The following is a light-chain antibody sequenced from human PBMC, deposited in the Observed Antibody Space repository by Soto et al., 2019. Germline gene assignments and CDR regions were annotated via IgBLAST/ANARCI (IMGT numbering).Light chain of an antibody. V-gene: IGLV2-14*01. J-gene: IGLJ1*01. CDR1: SSDVGGYNY. Sequence: QSALTQAASVSGSPGQSITISCTGTSSDVGGYNYVSWYQQHPGKAPKLMIYEVSNRPSGVSNRFSGSKSGNTASLTISGLQAEDEADYYCSSYTSSSTPYVFGTGTKLIVL. CDR3: SSYTSSSTPYV. CDR2: EVS.